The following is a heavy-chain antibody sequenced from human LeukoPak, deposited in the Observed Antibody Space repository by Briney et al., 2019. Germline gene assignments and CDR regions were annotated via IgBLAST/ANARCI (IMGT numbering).Heavy chain of an antibody. Sequence: SVKVSCKASGGTFSSYTISWVRQAPGQGLEWMGRIIPILGIANYAQKFQGRVTITTDESTSTAYMELSSLRSEDTAVYYCASTGRTSGYDQDYWGQGTLVTVSS. CDR3: ASTGRTSGYDQDY. CDR2: IIPILGIA. CDR1: GGTFSSYT. D-gene: IGHD5-12*01. V-gene: IGHV1-69*02. J-gene: IGHJ4*02.